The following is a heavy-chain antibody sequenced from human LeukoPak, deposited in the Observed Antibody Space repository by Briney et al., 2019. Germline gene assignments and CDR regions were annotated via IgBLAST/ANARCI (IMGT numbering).Heavy chain of an antibody. CDR3: ARGAGSTISNDAFDI. CDR2: FFYSGST. D-gene: IGHD5-24*01. CDR1: GGSISSGSYS. J-gene: IGHJ3*02. Sequence: SETLSLTCAVSGGSISSGSYSWSWIRQPPGKGLEWIGYFFYSGSTYYNPSLKSRITISVDTSKNQFSLKLSSVTAADTAVYYCARGAGSTISNDAFDIWGQGTMVTVSS. V-gene: IGHV4-30-4*07.